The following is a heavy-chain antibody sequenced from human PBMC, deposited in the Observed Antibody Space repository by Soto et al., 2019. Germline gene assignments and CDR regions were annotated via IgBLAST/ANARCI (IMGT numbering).Heavy chain of an antibody. D-gene: IGHD6-19*01. J-gene: IGHJ4*02. CDR3: AARRGIAVGWGSDDY. CDR1: GGSFSGYY. V-gene: IGHV4-34*01. Sequence: QVQLQQWGAGLLKPSETLSLTCAVYGGSFSGYYWSWIRQPPGKGLEWIGEINHSGSTNYNPSLKSRVTISVDTSKNQFSLKLSSVTAADTAVYYCAARRGIAVGWGSDDYWGQGTLVTVSS. CDR2: INHSGST.